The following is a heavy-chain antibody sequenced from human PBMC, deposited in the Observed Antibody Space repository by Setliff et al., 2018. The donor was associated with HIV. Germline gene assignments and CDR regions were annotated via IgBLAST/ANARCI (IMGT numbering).Heavy chain of an antibody. CDR2: IYYSGST. CDR1: GVSISSHY. Sequence: PSETLSLTCTVSGVSISSHYWSWVRQPPGKGLEWIGYIYYSGSTNYDPSLKSRVTISLGTSKNQFSLKLSSMTAADTAVYYCARGFGSYYRIESGQYFDYWGHGTLVTVSS. V-gene: IGHV4-59*11. D-gene: IGHD1-26*01. J-gene: IGHJ4*01. CDR3: ARGFGSYYRIESGQYFDY.